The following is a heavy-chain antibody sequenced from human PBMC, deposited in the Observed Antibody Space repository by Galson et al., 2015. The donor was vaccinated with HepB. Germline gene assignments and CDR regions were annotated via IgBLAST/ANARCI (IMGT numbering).Heavy chain of an antibody. CDR2: INAGNGNT. D-gene: IGHD5-18*01. Sequence: SVKVSCKASGYTFTSYAMHWVRQAPGQRLEWMGWINAGNGNTKYSQKFQGRVTITRDTSASTAYMELSSLRSEDTAVYYCARDMIQLWLEVINGMDVWGQGTTVTVSS. J-gene: IGHJ6*02. CDR3: ARDMIQLWLEVINGMDV. V-gene: IGHV1-3*01. CDR1: GYTFTSYA.